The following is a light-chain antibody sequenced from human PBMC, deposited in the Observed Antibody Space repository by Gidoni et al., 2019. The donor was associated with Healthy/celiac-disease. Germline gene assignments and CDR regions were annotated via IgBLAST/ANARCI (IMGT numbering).Light chain of an antibody. Sequence: DIQMTQYPSTLSASVGDRVTITCRASQSISSWLAWYQQKPGKAPKLLIYKASSLESGVSSRFSGSGSGTEFTLTISRLQPDDFATYYCQQYNSYSPSWTFGQXTKVEIK. J-gene: IGKJ1*01. CDR2: KAS. CDR3: QQYNSYSPSWT. CDR1: QSISSW. V-gene: IGKV1-5*03.